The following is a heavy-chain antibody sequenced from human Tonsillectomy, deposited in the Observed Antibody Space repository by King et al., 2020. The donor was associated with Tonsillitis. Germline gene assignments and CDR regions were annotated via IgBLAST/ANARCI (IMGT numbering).Heavy chain of an antibody. CDR1: GYSFTTYW. J-gene: IGHJ5*02. D-gene: IGHD4-17*01. Sequence: VQLVESEAEVKKPGESLRISCKGSGYSFTTYWISWVRQMPGKGLEWMGRIDPSDSYTTYSPSFQGHVTISADKSISTAYLQWNCLKASDTAMYYCAGDWPSAVTTIGVDWFDPWGQGTLVTVSS. V-gene: IGHV5-10-1*03. CDR3: AGDWPSAVTTIGVDWFDP. CDR2: IDPSDSYT.